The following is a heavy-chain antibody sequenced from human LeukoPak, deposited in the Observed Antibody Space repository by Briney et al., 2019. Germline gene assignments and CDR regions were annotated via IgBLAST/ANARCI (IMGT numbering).Heavy chain of an antibody. Sequence: KPSETLSLTCAVYGGSFSGYYWSWIRQPPGKGLEWIGEINHSGSTNYNPALKSRVTISVDTSKNQFSLKLSSVTAADTAVYYCARGGEDYWGQGTLVTVSS. J-gene: IGHJ4*02. CDR2: INHSGST. V-gene: IGHV4-34*01. CDR1: GGSFSGYY. CDR3: ARGGEDY.